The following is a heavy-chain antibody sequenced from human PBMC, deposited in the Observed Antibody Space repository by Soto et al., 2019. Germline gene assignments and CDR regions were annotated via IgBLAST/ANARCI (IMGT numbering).Heavy chain of an antibody. CDR2: ISYDGSSK. J-gene: IGHJ5*02. Sequence: QVQLVESGGGVVQPGRSLRLSCAASGFIFSSYAMHWVRQAPGKGLEWVAVISYDGSSKYYADSVKGRFTISRDNSKNTLYLQMNSVSAEDTAVYYCTRADPTVTLSVFDPWGQGTLVTVSS. D-gene: IGHD4-17*01. CDR1: GFIFSSYA. V-gene: IGHV3-30-3*01. CDR3: TRADPTVTLSVFDP.